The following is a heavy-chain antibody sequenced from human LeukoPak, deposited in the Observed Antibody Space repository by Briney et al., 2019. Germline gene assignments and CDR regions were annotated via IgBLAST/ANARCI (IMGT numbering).Heavy chain of an antibody. CDR1: GASISTYY. CDR3: AMSGRNDYVWGSYRYPQIFDY. J-gene: IGHJ4*02. Sequence: SETLSPTCTVSGASISTYYWSWIRQPPGKGLEWIGSIYYSGGTYYNPSLKSRVTISIDTSKNQFSLKLSSVTAADTAVYYCAMSGRNDYVWGSYRYPQIFDYWGQGTLVTVSS. CDR2: IYYSGGT. D-gene: IGHD3-16*02. V-gene: IGHV4-59*08.